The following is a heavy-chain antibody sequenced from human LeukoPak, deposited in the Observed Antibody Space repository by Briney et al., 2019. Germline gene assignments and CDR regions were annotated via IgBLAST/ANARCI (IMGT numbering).Heavy chain of an antibody. CDR2: ISGSGGST. Sequence: PGGSLRLSCAASGFTFSSYAMSWVRQAPGKGLEWVSAISGSGGSTYYADSVKGRYTISRDNSKNTLYLQMNSLRAEDTAVYYCASLTPPQWLRYDYWGQGTLVTVSS. J-gene: IGHJ4*02. CDR3: ASLTPPQWLRYDY. V-gene: IGHV3-23*01. CDR1: GFTFSSYA. D-gene: IGHD5-12*01.